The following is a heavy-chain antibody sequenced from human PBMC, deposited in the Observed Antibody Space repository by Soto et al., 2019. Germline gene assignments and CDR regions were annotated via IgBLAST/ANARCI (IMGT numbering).Heavy chain of an antibody. D-gene: IGHD6-13*01. CDR2: IWYDGSNK. CDR3: ARDEYSSSPLDY. CDR1: GFTFSSYG. V-gene: IGHV3-33*01. J-gene: IGHJ4*02. Sequence: QVQLVESGGGVVQPGRSLRLSCAASGFTFSSYGMHWVRQAPGKGLEWVAVIWYDGSNKYYADSVKGRFTISRDNSTTTLYLQMNSLRAEDTAVYYCARDEYSSSPLDYWGQGTLVTVSS.